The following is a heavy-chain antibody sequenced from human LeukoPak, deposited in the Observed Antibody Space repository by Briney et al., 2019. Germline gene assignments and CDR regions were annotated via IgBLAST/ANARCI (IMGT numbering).Heavy chain of an antibody. CDR2: IYHSGST. Sequence: KPSETLSLTCAVSGYSISSGYYWGWIRQPPGKGLEWIGSIYHSGSTYYNPSLKSRVTISVDTSKNQFSLKLSSVTAADTAVYYCARDDVVRGVITYYYGMDVWGNGTTVTVSS. D-gene: IGHD3-10*01. CDR3: ARDDVVRGVITYYYGMDV. V-gene: IGHV4-38-2*02. J-gene: IGHJ6*04. CDR1: GYSISSGYY.